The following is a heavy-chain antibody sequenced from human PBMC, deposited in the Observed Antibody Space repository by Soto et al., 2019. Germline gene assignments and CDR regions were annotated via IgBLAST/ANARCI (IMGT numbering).Heavy chain of an antibody. J-gene: IGHJ4*02. D-gene: IGHD3-16*01. CDR1: GYTFSNYG. CDR2: ISGYNGLT. V-gene: IGHV1-18*04. CDR3: ARAEGIWGFDS. Sequence: QVQLVQSGDEVKKSGASVKVSCKASGYTFSNYGISWVRQAPGQGLEWMGWISGYNGLTAYAQNVQGRVTMTIDTPTTTVFMEMTGLRSNDTAVYYCARAEGIWGFDSWGQGTLVTVSS.